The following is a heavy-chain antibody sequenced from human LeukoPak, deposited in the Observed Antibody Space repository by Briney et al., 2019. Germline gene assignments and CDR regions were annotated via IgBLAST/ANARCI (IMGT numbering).Heavy chain of an antibody. CDR1: GYTFTSYY. CDR2: INPSGGST. D-gene: IGHD2-2*01. CDR3: ARDFGGYCSSTSCYDYYYYYMDV. J-gene: IGHJ6*03. Sequence: ASVKVSCKASGYTFTSYYMHWVRQAPGPGLGWMGIINPSGGSTSYAQKFQGRVTMTRDTSTSTVYMELSSLRSEDTAVYYCARDFGGYCSSTSCYDYYYYYMDVWGKGTTVTVSS. V-gene: IGHV1-46*01.